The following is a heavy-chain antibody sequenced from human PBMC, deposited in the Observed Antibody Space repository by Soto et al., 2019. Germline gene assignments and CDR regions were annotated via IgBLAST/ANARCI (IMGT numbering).Heavy chain of an antibody. D-gene: IGHD6-25*01. Sequence: PGVSLRLSCAASGFIFTGPAIHWVRQASGKGLEWVGRIRSRANNYATSFAASVKGRFIFSRDDSKNMAYLQMNTLKTEDTAVYYCIRGQRAAIGDYNYPGMDVWGQGT. J-gene: IGHJ6*02. CDR1: GFIFTGPA. CDR2: IRSRANNYAT. CDR3: IRGQRAAIGDYNYPGMDV. V-gene: IGHV3-73*01.